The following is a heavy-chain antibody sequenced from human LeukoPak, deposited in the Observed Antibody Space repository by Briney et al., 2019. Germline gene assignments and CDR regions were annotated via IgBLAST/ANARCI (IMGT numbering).Heavy chain of an antibody. CDR3: AKSDSSGWYYFDY. CDR1: GFTFSSYG. D-gene: IGHD6-19*01. J-gene: IGHJ4*02. V-gene: IGHV3-30*18. CDR2: ISYDGSNK. Sequence: GGSLRLSCAASGFTFSSYGMHWVRQAPGKGLEWVAVISYDGSNKYYADSVKGRFTISRDNSKNTLYLQMNSLRAEDTAVYYCAKSDSSGWYYFDYWGQGTLVTVSS.